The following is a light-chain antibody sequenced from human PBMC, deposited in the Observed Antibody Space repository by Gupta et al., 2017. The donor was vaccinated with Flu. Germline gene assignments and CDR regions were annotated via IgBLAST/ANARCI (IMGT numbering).Light chain of an antibody. Sequence: SAGTLSLSPGERATLPCRASQSVSSSYLAWYQQKPGQAPRLLIYGASSRATGIPDRFSGSGSGTDFTLTISRLEPEDFAVYYCQQNGSSPYTFGQGTKLEIK. CDR3: QQNGSSPYT. V-gene: IGKV3-20*01. CDR2: GAS. J-gene: IGKJ2*01. CDR1: QSVSSSY.